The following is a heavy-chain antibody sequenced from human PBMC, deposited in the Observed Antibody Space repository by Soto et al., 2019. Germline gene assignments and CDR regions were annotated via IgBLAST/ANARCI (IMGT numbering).Heavy chain of an antibody. V-gene: IGHV1-8*02. Sequence: ASVKVSCKASGYSFTGNSIHWVRQAPGQGLEWMGWMHPSNGNTGYAQKFQGRVTMTRNTSISTAYMELSSLRSEDTAVYYRAKGAVAATEADYYYYYMDVWGKGTTVTVSS. CDR3: AKGAVAATEADYYYYYMDV. CDR1: GYSFTGNS. J-gene: IGHJ6*03. D-gene: IGHD2-15*01. CDR2: MHPSNGNT.